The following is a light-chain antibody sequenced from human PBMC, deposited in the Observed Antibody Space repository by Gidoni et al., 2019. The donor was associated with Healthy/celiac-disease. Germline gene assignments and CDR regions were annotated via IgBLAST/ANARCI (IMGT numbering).Light chain of an antibody. CDR3: QQYYSTPRT. V-gene: IGKV1-NL1*01. Sequence: DIEMTQSPSSLSASVGGRVTITCRASQGISNSLAWYQQKPGKAPKLLLYAASRLESGVPSRFSGSGSGTDYTLTISSLQPEDFATYYCQQYYSTPRTFGQGTKVEIK. J-gene: IGKJ1*01. CDR1: QGISNS. CDR2: AAS.